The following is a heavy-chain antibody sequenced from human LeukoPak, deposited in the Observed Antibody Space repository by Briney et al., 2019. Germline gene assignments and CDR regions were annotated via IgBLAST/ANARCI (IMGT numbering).Heavy chain of an antibody. V-gene: IGHV3-33*01. CDR1: GFLFRSYG. CDR2: IWHDGSEK. CDR3: AREDSSSWYPQNYYYYGMDV. Sequence: GGSLRLSCAASGFLFRSYGMHWVRQAPGKGLEWVAVIWHDGSEKYFADSVKGRFTISRDNSKNTLYLQMNSLRAEDTAVYYCAREDSSSWYPQNYYYYGMDVWGQGTTVTVSS. D-gene: IGHD6-13*01. J-gene: IGHJ6*02.